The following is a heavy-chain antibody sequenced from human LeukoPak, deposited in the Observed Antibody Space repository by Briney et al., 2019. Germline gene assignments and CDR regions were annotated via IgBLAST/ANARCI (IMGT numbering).Heavy chain of an antibody. CDR2: IYPGDSDT. CDR1: GYRFSSNW. CDR3: ARAIGTSQFYFYYGMDV. J-gene: IGHJ6*02. Sequence: GESLKISCKGSGYRFSSNWIAWVRQMPGKGLEWMGVIYPGDSDTRYSPSFQGQVTISVDKSISTAYLQWSSLQASDTAMYYCARAIGTSQFYFYYGMDVWGQGTTVTVSS. D-gene: IGHD2-2*01. V-gene: IGHV5-51*01.